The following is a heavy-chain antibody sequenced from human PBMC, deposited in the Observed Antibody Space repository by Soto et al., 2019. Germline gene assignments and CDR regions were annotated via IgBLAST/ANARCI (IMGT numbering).Heavy chain of an antibody. D-gene: IGHD3-16*01. J-gene: IGHJ4*02. CDR3: ARDLAGYASH. CDR2: INTDGSTT. V-gene: IGHV3-74*01. Sequence: EVQLVESGGGLVQPGGSLRLSCAASGFTFSNYWMHWVRQAPGKGPVWVSRINTDGSTTNYADPVKARFTISRDNAKNTFYPQTNTLGAEDTAVYYCARDLAGYASHWGQGTLVTVSS. CDR1: GFTFSNYW.